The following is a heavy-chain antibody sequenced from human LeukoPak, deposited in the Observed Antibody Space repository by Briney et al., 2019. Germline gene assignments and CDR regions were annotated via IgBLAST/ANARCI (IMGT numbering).Heavy chain of an antibody. V-gene: IGHV4-59*08. D-gene: IGHD6-19*01. CDR1: GGSISSYS. Sequence: SETLSLTCAVSGGSISSYSWNWIRQSPGKGLEWIGYRSHSGTTSYSSSLKSRVTISVDTSKNQLSLKLTSVTAADTAVYYCARWDDSAWAFGNWGPGTLVTVSS. J-gene: IGHJ4*02. CDR2: RSHSGTT. CDR3: ARWDDSAWAFGN.